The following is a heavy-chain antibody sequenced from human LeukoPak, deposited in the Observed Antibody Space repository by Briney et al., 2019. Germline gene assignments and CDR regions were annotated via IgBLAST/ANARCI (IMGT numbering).Heavy chain of an antibody. CDR2: IYPGDSDT. J-gene: IGHJ3*02. CDR1: GYSFNSYW. V-gene: IGHV5-51*01. D-gene: IGHD3-16*01. CDR3: ARHGFGFDI. Sequence: GESLEISCKGSGYSFNSYWIAWVRQMPGQGLEWMGIIYPGDSDTRYRPSFQGQVTISVDKSISTAFLQWSSPKASDTALYFCARHGFGFDIWGQGTMVTVSS.